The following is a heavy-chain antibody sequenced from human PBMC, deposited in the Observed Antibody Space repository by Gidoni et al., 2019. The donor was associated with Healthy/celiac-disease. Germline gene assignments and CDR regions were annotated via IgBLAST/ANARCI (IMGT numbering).Heavy chain of an antibody. CDR1: GFSLSNPRMG. D-gene: IGHD4-17*01. J-gene: IGHJ5*02. CDR3: ARIAEYGDYVWWFDP. V-gene: IGHV2-26*01. CDR2: IFSNDEK. Sequence: QVTLKESGPVLVQPTETLTLTCTVSGFSLSNPRMGVSWIRQPQGKALERLAHIFSNDEKSYSTSLKSRLTISKDTAKSQVVLTMTNMDPWDTATYYWARIAEYGDYVWWFDPWGQGTLVTVSS.